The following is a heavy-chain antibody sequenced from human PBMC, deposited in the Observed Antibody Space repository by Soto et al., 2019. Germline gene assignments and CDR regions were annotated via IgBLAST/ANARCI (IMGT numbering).Heavy chain of an antibody. D-gene: IGHD2-15*01. Sequence: GASVKVSCKASGYTFTGYYMHWVRQAPGQGLEWMGWINPNSGGTNYAQKFQGWVTMTRDTSISTAYMELSRLRSDDMAVYYCARSLGYCSGGSCYSDAFDIWGQGTMVTVSS. CDR3: ARSLGYCSGGSCYSDAFDI. CDR1: GYTFTGYY. CDR2: INPNSGGT. J-gene: IGHJ3*02. V-gene: IGHV1-2*04.